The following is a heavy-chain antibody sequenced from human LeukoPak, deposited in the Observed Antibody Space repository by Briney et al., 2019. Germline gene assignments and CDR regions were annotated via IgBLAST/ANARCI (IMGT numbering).Heavy chain of an antibody. V-gene: IGHV3-33*01. D-gene: IGHD2-15*01. CDR3: ATGGRFYYDL. J-gene: IGHJ4*02. Sequence: GGSLRLSCAASGLTFNRCGMHWVRQAPGKGLEWVAVAYGDGTDKYYADSVKGRFTISKDLSQNRLYMQMNSLRAEDAAMYYCATGGRFYYDLWGQGTLVTVSS. CDR1: GLTFNRCG. CDR2: AYGDGTDK.